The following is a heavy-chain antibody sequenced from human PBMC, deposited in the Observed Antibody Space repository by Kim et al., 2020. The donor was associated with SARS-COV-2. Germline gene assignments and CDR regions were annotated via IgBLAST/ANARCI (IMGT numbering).Heavy chain of an antibody. D-gene: IGHD3-22*01. V-gene: IGHV3-74*01. CDR2: INSDGSST. CDR3: ARGGYYDSSGYYPYWYFDL. Sequence: GGSLRLSCAASGFTFSSYWMHWVRQAPGKGLVWVSRINSDGSSTSYADSVKGRFTISRDNAKNTLYLQMNSLRAEDTAVYYCARGGYYDSSGYYPYWYFDLWGRGTLVTVSS. J-gene: IGHJ2*01. CDR1: GFTFSSYW.